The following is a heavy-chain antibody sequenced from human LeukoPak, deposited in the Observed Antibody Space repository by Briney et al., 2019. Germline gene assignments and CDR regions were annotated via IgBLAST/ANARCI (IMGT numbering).Heavy chain of an antibody. CDR3: ARGRIAAAGTGNWFDP. CDR2: INHSGST. J-gene: IGHJ5*02. CDR1: GGSFSSYY. Sequence: SETQSLTCAVYGGSFSSYYWSWIRQPPGKGLEWIGEINHSGSTNYNPSLKSRVTISVDTSKNQFSLKLSSVTAADTAVYYCARGRIAAAGTGNWFDPWGQGTLVTVSS. V-gene: IGHV4-34*01. D-gene: IGHD6-13*01.